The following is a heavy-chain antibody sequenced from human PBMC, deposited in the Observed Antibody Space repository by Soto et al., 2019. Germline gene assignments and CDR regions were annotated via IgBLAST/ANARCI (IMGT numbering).Heavy chain of an antibody. Sequence: QVQLVESGGGVVQPGRSLRLSCAASGFTFSSYAMHWVRQAPGKGLEWVAVISYDGSNKYYADFVKGRFTISRGNSKNTLYLPMDRLKSEDTAVDYCSSTSPYHIVTGYKKFASDYWGQGTLVTVSS. D-gene: IGHD3-9*01. CDR1: GFTFSSYA. J-gene: IGHJ4*02. CDR3: SSTSPYHIVTGYKKFASDY. CDR2: ISYDGSNK. V-gene: IGHV3-30-3*01.